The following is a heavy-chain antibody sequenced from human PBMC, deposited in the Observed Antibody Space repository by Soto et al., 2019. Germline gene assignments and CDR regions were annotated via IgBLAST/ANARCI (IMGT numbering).Heavy chain of an antibody. D-gene: IGHD2-21*01. CDR3: AREGHKPNPRLDYYGMDV. V-gene: IGHV3-7*03. J-gene: IGHJ6*02. Sequence: PGGSLRLSCAASGFTFSSYWMSWVRQAPGKGLEWVANIKQDGSEKYYVDSVKGRFTISRDNAKNSLYLQMNSLRAEDTAVYYCAREGHKPNPRLDYYGMDVWGQGTTVTVSS. CDR1: GFTFSSYW. CDR2: IKQDGSEK.